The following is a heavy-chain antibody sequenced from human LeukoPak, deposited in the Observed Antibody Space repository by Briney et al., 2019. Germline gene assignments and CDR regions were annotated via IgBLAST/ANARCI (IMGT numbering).Heavy chain of an antibody. Sequence: GGSLRLSCTASGFTFNTYAMHWVRQTPGMGLEWVAIISYDGINIYYLDSVKGRFTISRDNSNNTLYLQITSLRPEDTAVYYCVRVPARASSAFYYFDYWGQGTLVTVSS. V-gene: IGHV3-30-3*01. J-gene: IGHJ4*02. D-gene: IGHD3-22*01. CDR2: ISYDGINI. CDR1: GFTFNTYA. CDR3: VRVPARASSAFYYFDY.